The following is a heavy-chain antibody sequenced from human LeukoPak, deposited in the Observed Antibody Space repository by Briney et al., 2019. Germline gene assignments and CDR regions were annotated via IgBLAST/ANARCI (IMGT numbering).Heavy chain of an antibody. CDR3: ARDPYDFLTGHYSGSGGDY. D-gene: IGHD3-9*01. CDR2: ISGYNGNT. CDR1: GFTFSNYG. V-gene: IGHV1-18*01. J-gene: IGHJ4*02. Sequence: ASVKVSCKASGFTFSNYGISWVRQAPGQGLEWMGWISGYNGNTKYAQKFQGRVTMTTDTSTSTAYTELRSLRSDDTAVYYCARDPYDFLTGHYSGSGGDYWGQGTLVTVSS.